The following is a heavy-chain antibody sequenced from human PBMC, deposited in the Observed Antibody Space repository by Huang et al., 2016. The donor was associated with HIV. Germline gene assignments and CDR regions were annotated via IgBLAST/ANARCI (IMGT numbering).Heavy chain of an antibody. CDR1: GFSFSTYG. CDR2: ISYDGSNK. V-gene: IGHV3-30*18. J-gene: IGHJ4*02. D-gene: IGHD1-26*01. Sequence: VQLVESGGGVVQPGRSLRLACAASGFSFSTYGLHWVSQAPGKGLEWVAVISYDGSNKYDAHSVKGRFTISRDTSENKVYLQMNSLRHEDTAVYYCAKDGADEEWDIDYWGQGTLVTVSS. CDR3: AKDGADEEWDIDY.